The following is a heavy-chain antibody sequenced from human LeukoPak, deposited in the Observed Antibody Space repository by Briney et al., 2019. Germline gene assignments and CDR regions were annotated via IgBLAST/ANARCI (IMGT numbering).Heavy chain of an antibody. Sequence: ASVKVSCKASGYTFTSYDINWVRQAPGQGLEWMGIINPSGGTTSYAQKFQGRVTMTRDTSTSTVYMELSSLRSEDTAVYYCARDCSSTTCYLHYFDYWGQGTLVTVSS. CDR2: INPSGGTT. CDR1: GYTFTSYD. V-gene: IGHV1-46*01. CDR3: ARDCSSTTCYLHYFDY. J-gene: IGHJ4*02. D-gene: IGHD2-2*01.